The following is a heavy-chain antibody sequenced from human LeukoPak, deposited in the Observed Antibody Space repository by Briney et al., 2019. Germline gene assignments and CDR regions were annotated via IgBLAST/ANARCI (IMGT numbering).Heavy chain of an antibody. CDR3: ATYRGYPVDY. CDR1: GFTFSSYA. J-gene: IGHJ4*02. CDR2: ISYDGSNK. V-gene: IGHV3-30*07. Sequence: PGRSLTLSCAASGFTFSSYAMHWVRQAPAKGLEWVAVISYDGSNKYYADSVKGRFTISRDNSKNTLYLQMNSLRVEDTAVYYCATYRGYPVDYWGQGTLVTVSS. D-gene: IGHD1-1*01.